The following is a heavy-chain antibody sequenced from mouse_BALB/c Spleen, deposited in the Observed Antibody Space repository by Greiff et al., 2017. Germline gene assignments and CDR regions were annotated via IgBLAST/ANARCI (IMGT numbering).Heavy chain of an antibody. CDR1: GFSLTSYG. V-gene: IGHV2-5-1*01. D-gene: IGHD4-1*01. CDR2: IWRGGST. CDR3: AKNPLTGTSWFAY. J-gene: IGHJ3*01. Sequence: QVQLKESGPSLVQPSQSLSITCTVSGFSLTSYGVHWVRQSPGKGLEWLGVIWRGGSTDYNAAFMSRLSITKDNSKSQVFFKMNSLQADDTAIYYCAKNPLTGTSWFAYWGQGTLVTVSA.